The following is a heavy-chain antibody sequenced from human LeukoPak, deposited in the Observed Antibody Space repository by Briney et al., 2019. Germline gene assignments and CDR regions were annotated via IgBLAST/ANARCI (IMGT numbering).Heavy chain of an antibody. CDR3: AKQSIRGVMWFDP. CDR1: GFSWSGYN. D-gene: IGHD3-10*01. V-gene: IGHV3-48*04. J-gene: IGHJ5*02. Sequence: GGSLRLSCAASGFSWSGYNMNWVRQAPGKGLEWVSYISSSSSNLHYADSVRGRFTISRDNAKNSLYLQMNSLRAEDTAVYYCAKQSIRGVMWFDPWGQGTLVTVSS. CDR2: ISSSSSNL.